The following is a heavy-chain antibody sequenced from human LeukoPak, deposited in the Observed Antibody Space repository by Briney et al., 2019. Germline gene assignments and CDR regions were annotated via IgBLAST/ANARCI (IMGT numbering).Heavy chain of an antibody. CDR2: INQDGSQQ. CDR3: VRDGVTGWHFGY. V-gene: IGHV3-7*03. J-gene: IGHJ4*02. Sequence: GGSLRLSCAASGFTFTNYWISWFRQAPGKGLEWVANINQDGSQQYCVDSVKGRFTTSKDNARNSFYLHMDSLRAEDTAVYYCVRDGVTGWHFGYWGQGTLVTVSS. D-gene: IGHD3-10*01. CDR1: GFTFTNYW.